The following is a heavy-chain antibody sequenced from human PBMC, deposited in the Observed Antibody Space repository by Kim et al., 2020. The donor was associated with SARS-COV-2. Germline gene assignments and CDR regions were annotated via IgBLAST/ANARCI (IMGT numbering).Heavy chain of an antibody. D-gene: IGHD6-6*01. V-gene: IGHV3-33*01. J-gene: IGHJ5*02. CDR2: IWYDGSNK. CDR1: GFTFSSYG. CDR3: ARAFALLRIAACFDH. Sequence: GGSRRLSCAASGFTFSSYGMHWVRQAPGKGLEWVAVIWYDGSNKYYADSVKGRFTISRDNSKNTLYLQMTSLRAEDTAVYYCARAFALLRIAACFDHWG.